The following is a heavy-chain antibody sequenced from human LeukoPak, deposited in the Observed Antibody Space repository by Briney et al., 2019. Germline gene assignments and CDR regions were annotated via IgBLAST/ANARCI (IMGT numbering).Heavy chain of an antibody. Sequence: GGSLRLSCAASGFTFSSYSMNWVRQAPGNGLEWVSSISSSSSYIYYADSVKGRFTISRDNAKNSLYLQMNSLRAEDTAVYYCASGVLAWLLYFDYWGQGTLVTVSS. CDR1: GFTFSSYS. CDR2: ISSSSSYI. CDR3: ASGVLAWLLYFDY. J-gene: IGHJ4*02. D-gene: IGHD3-3*01. V-gene: IGHV3-21*01.